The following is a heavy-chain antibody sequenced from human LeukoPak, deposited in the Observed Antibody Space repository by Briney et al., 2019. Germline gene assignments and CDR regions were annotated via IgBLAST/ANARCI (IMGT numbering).Heavy chain of an antibody. CDR3: ARGDTIFGVVIIVSGWFDP. CDR1: GYTITSYY. Sequence: ASVKVSCKASGYTITSYYMHWVRQAPGQGLEWMGIINPSGGSTSYAQKFQDRVTMTRDMSTSTVYMELSSLRSEDTAVYYCARGDTIFGVVIIVSGWFDPWGQGTLVTVSS. V-gene: IGHV1-46*01. CDR2: INPSGGST. J-gene: IGHJ5*02. D-gene: IGHD3-3*01.